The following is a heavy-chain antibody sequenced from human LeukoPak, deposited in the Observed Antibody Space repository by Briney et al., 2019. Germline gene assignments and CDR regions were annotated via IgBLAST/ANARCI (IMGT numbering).Heavy chain of an antibody. CDR1: GFTFSSYG. Sequence: PGRSLRLSCAASGFTFSSYGMHWVRQAPGKGLEWVAVISYDGSNKYYADSVKGRFTISRDNSKNTLYLQMNSLRAEDTAVYYCAKDQFIGYCSGGSCYGIPRAYYYYGMDVWGQGTTVTVSS. CDR2: ISYDGSNK. J-gene: IGHJ6*02. D-gene: IGHD2-15*01. V-gene: IGHV3-30*18. CDR3: AKDQFIGYCSGGSCYGIPRAYYYYGMDV.